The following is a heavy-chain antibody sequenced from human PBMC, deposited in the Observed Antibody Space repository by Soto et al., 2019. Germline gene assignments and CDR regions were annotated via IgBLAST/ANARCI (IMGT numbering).Heavy chain of an antibody. CDR3: AREFYCSGGSCYSGWFDP. J-gene: IGHJ5*02. CDR2: IIPILGIA. D-gene: IGHD2-15*01. V-gene: IGHV1-69*04. Sequence: ASVKVSCKASGGTFSSYTISWVRQAPGQGLEWMGRIIPILGIANYAQKFQGRVRITADKSTSTAYMELSSLRSEDTAVYYCAREFYCSGGSCYSGWFDPWGQGTLVTVSS. CDR1: GGTFSSYT.